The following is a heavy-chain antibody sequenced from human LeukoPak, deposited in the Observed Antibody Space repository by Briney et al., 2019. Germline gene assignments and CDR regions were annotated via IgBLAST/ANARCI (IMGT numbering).Heavy chain of an antibody. Sequence: TGGSLRLSCAASGFTFHNYWMTWVRQAPGKGLEWVATIRGDGNENFHVDPVKGRFTISRDNANNSLHLQMNSLRVDDTAVYYCARDRSYYGDAYDIWGQGTLVTVSS. CDR3: ARDRSYYGDAYDI. J-gene: IGHJ3*02. CDR2: IRGDGNEN. D-gene: IGHD1-26*01. V-gene: IGHV3-7*01. CDR1: GFTFHNYW.